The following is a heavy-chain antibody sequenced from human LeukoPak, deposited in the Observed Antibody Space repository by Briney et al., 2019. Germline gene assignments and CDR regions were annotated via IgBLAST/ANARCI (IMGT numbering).Heavy chain of an antibody. V-gene: IGHV3-30*03. CDR1: GFTFRSYG. CDR3: TRRLTSRSPAAGTLGY. Sequence: GGSLRLSCAGSGFTFRSYGMHWVRQAPGKGLEWVAVISYDGSNKNYADSVKGRFTISRDISKNTLYLQMNSLRAEDTAVYYCTRRLTSRSPAAGTLGYWGQGTLVTVSS. J-gene: IGHJ4*02. CDR2: ISYDGSNK. D-gene: IGHD6-13*01.